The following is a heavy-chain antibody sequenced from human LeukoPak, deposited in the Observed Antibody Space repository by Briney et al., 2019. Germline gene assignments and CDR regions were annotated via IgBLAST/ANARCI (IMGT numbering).Heavy chain of an antibody. D-gene: IGHD6-19*01. Sequence: PGGSLRLSCAASGFTFNIYAMTWVRQAPGKGLEWVSHISGSGGITYYADSVKGRFTIFRDNSKSTLYLQMNSLRAEDTAVYYCAKTTAGNSSGRNPGWPVDYWGQGTLVTVSS. J-gene: IGHJ4*02. CDR3: AKTTAGNSSGRNPGWPVDY. CDR1: GFTFNIYA. CDR2: ISGSGGIT. V-gene: IGHV3-23*01.